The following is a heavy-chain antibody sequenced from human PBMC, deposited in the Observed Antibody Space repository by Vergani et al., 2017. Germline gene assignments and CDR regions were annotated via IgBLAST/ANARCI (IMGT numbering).Heavy chain of an antibody. Sequence: EVQLLESGGGLVQPGGSLRLSCEASGFSFPGYAMSWVRQAPGKGLEWVSSVSGSSATPYYADSVKGRFIICRDNSKNTLHLQMNSLRADDTAVYYCTKGSRGYTGYFFDYWGQGTLATVSS. D-gene: IGHD5-12*01. CDR2: VSGSSATP. V-gene: IGHV3-23*01. CDR3: TKGSRGYTGYFFDY. CDR1: GFSFPGYA. J-gene: IGHJ4*02.